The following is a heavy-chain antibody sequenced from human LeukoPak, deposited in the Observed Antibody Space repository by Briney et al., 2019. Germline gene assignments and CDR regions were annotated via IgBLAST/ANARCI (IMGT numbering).Heavy chain of an antibody. CDR1: GFTVSSNY. V-gene: IGHV3-66*01. D-gene: IGHD5-24*01. CDR2: IYSGGST. CDR3: ARGKGYNPDFDY. J-gene: IGHJ4*02. Sequence: PGGSLRLSCAASGFTVSSNYMSWVRQAPGKGLEWVSVIYSGGSTYYADSVKGRFTISRGNSKNTLYLQMNSLRDEDTAAYYCARGKGYNPDFDYWGQGTLVTVSS.